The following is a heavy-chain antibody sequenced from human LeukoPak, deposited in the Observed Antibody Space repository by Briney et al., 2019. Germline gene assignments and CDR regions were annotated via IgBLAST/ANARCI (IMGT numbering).Heavy chain of an antibody. CDR2: IYTSGGT. Sequence: SETLSLTCTVSGGSISSYYWSWILQPPGKGLQWIGYIYTSGGTNYNPSLESRVSISVDTSKNQFSLKLSSVTAADTAVYYCARGGLYCSSTSCYTDYYYYMDVWGKGTTVTVSS. CDR1: GGSISSYY. V-gene: IGHV4-4*09. CDR3: ARGGLYCSSTSCYTDYYYYMDV. D-gene: IGHD2-2*02. J-gene: IGHJ6*03.